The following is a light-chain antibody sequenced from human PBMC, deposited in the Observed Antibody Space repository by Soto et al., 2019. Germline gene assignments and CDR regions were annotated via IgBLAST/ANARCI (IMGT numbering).Light chain of an antibody. CDR3: QQHSHWPPWT. CDR1: ENVRTF. V-gene: IGKV3-11*01. Sequence: VLTQSPATLSLSPGERATLSCRASENVRTFVDWYQQKPGQAPRLLIYGASNRATDIPARFSGSGSGTDFTLIISNLEPEDFAVYYCQQHSHWPPWTFGQGTRVEIQ. J-gene: IGKJ1*01. CDR2: GAS.